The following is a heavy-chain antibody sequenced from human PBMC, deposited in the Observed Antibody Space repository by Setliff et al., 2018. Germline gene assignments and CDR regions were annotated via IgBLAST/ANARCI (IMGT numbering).Heavy chain of an antibody. V-gene: IGHV1-18*01. CDR3: AMSSWPGRPNDFDL. CDR2: IDLYNAGT. CDR1: GSPFNTYD. Sequence: VASVKVSCKASGSPFNTYDINWVRQAPGQGLEWLGRIDLYNAGTTYAEEMETKVTMTVDTSSNIGYMELRSLTSDDTGIYFCAMSSWPGRPNDFDLWGQGTEVTVSS. J-gene: IGHJ3*01. D-gene: IGHD6-6*01.